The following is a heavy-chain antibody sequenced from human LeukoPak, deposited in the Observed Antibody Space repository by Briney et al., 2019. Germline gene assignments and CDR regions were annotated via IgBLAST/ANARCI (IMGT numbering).Heavy chain of an antibody. CDR2: ISYDGSNK. V-gene: IGHV3-30*04. J-gene: IGHJ6*03. CDR1: GFTFSSYA. D-gene: IGHD6-13*01. Sequence: GGSLRLSCAASGFTFSSYAMHWVRQAPGKGLEWVAVISYDGSNKYYADSVKGRFTISRDNAKNSLYLQMNSLRAEDTAVYYCARAAPYSSSWSYYYYYYMDVWGKGTTVTVSS. CDR3: ARAAPYSSSWSYYYYYYMDV.